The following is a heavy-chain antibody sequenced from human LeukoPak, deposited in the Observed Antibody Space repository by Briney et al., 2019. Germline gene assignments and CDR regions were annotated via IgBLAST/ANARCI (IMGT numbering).Heavy chain of an antibody. CDR2: IQSGGTT. J-gene: IGHJ4*02. Sequence: GGSLRLSCAASGFTVSSNYMSWVRQAPGKGLEGVSVIQSGGTTYYADSVKGRFTISRDNSKNTLYLQMNSLRAEDTAVYYCARDSSVGYYYDSSGWWGQGTLVTVSS. V-gene: IGHV3-53*01. CDR3: ARDSSVGYYYDSSGW. D-gene: IGHD3-22*01. CDR1: GFTVSSNY.